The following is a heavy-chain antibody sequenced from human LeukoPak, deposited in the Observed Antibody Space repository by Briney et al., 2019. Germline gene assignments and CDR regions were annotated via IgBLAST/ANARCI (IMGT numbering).Heavy chain of an antibody. CDR2: INHSGST. V-gene: IGHV4-34*01. Sequence: SETLSLTCAVYGVSFSGYYWSWIRQPPGKGLEWIGEINHSGSTNYDPSLKSRVTISVDTSKNQFSLKLSSVTAADTAVYYCARGNGVVTAIRYYGYWGQGTLVTVSS. J-gene: IGHJ4*02. D-gene: IGHD2-21*02. CDR3: ARGNGVVTAIRYYGY. CDR1: GVSFSGYY.